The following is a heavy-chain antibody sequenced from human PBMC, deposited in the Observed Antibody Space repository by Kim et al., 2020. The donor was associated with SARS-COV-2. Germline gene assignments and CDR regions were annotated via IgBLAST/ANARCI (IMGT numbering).Heavy chain of an antibody. CDR3: ARLGPTRASAWYKGPLDY. V-gene: IGHV3-30*03. CDR2: VSFHGINL. D-gene: IGHD6-19*01. Sequence: GGSLRLSCAASGFMFNAYAMHWVRQAPGKGLEWVTIVSFHGINLFYSDSVKGRFTVSRDNSNDTLYLQMNNLRPEDTGIYYCARLGPTRASAWYKGPLDYWGQGTLVTVSS. CDR1: GFMFNAYA. J-gene: IGHJ4*02.